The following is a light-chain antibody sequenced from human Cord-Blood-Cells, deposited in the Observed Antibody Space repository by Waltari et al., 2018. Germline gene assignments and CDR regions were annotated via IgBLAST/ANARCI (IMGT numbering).Light chain of an antibody. CDR2: EVS. Sequence: QSALTQPPSASGSPGQSVTISCTGTSSDVGGYNYVSWYQHHPGKAPNLMIYEVSKRPSGVPDRFSGSKSGNTASQTVSGLQAEDEADYYCSSYAGSNNYVFGTGTKVTVL. J-gene: IGLJ1*01. V-gene: IGLV2-8*01. CDR3: SSYAGSNNYV. CDR1: SSDVGGYNY.